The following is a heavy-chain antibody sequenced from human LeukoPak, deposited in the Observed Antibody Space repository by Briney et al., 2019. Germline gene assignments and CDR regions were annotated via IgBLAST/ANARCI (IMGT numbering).Heavy chain of an antibody. CDR3: ARGSFGGVIVVGDY. CDR1: GFTFSSYG. V-gene: IGHV3-33*01. CDR2: IWYDGSNK. Sequence: GGSLRLSCAASGFTFSSYGMHWVRQAPGKGLEWVAVIWYDGSNKYYADSVKGRFTISRDNSKNTLYLQMNSLRAEDTAVYYCARGSFGGVIVVGDYWGQGTLVTVSS. J-gene: IGHJ4*02. D-gene: IGHD3-16*02.